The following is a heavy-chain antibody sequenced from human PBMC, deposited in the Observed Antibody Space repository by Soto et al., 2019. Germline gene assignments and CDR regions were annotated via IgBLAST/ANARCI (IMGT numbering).Heavy chain of an antibody. V-gene: IGHV3-11*01. J-gene: IGHJ6*02. Sequence: QVQLVESGGGLVKPGGSLRLSCAAYGFTFSDYYMSWIRQAPGKGLAWVSYISSSGSTIYYADSVKGRFTISRDNAKNSLYLQMNSLRAEDTAVYYCASLYGSGSYFGYYYGMDVWGQGTTVTVSS. D-gene: IGHD3-10*01. CDR1: GFTFSDYY. CDR2: ISSSGSTI. CDR3: ASLYGSGSYFGYYYGMDV.